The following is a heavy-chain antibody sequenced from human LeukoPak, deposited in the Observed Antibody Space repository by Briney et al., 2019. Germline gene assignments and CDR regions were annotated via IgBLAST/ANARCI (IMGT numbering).Heavy chain of an antibody. CDR1: GYSFTSYW. V-gene: IGHV5-51*01. J-gene: IGHJ4*02. CDR3: ARLASSSSRSVDY. Sequence: KRGESLKISCKGSGYSFTSYWIGWVRQMPGKGLEWMGIIYPGDSDTRYSPSFQGQVTISADKSISTAYLQWSSLRASDSAMFYCARLASSSSRSVDYWGQGTLVTVSS. D-gene: IGHD6-6*01. CDR2: IYPGDSDT.